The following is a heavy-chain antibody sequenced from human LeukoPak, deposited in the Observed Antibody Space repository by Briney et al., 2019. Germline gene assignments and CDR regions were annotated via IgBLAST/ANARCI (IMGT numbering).Heavy chain of an antibody. CDR3: AKILSGTYSFDL. V-gene: IGHV3-23*01. D-gene: IGHD1-26*01. Sequence: GDSLRLSCTASGSTFSTYPMTWVRQAPGQGLEWVSAISGNSVTIYYADSVKGRFTISRDNSKNTLYLQMYSLRAEDTAVYYCAKILSGTYSFDLWGQGTLVTVSS. CDR1: GSTFSTYP. CDR2: ISGNSVTI. J-gene: IGHJ4*02.